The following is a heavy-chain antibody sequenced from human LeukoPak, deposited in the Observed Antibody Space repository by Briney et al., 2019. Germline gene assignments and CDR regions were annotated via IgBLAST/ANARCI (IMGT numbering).Heavy chain of an antibody. CDR3: ASSDYYYYYMDV. Sequence: ASVKVSCKDSGGSFSSYSISWVRQAPGQGLEWMGIINPSGGSTSYAQKFQGRVTMTSDMSTSTVYMELSSLRSEDTAVYYCASSDYYYYYMDVWGKGTTVTVSS. V-gene: IGHV1-46*01. CDR2: INPSGGST. CDR1: GGSFSSYS. J-gene: IGHJ6*03.